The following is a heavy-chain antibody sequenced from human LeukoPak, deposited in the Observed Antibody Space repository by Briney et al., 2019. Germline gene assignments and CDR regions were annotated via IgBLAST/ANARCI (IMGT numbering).Heavy chain of an antibody. CDR2: ISGSGGST. CDR3: AKVWHSYGLFDY. D-gene: IGHD5-18*01. CDR1: GFTFSSYA. J-gene: IGHJ4*02. V-gene: IGHV3-23*01. Sequence: PGGSLRLSCAASGFTFSSYAISWVRQAPGKGLEWVSAISGSGGSTYYADSVKGRFTISRDNSKNTLYLQMNSLRAEDTAVYYCAKVWHSYGLFDYWGQGTLVTVSS.